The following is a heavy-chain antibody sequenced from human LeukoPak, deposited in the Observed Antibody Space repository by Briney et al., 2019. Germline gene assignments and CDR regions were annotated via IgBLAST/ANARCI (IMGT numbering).Heavy chain of an antibody. CDR3: ARGEYSGSPYYYYMDV. CDR1: GFTFSSYG. Sequence: GGSLRLSCAASGFTFSSYGMHWVRQAPGKGLEWVANIKEDGNEKYYVDSVKGRFIISRDNAKNTLYLQMNSLRAEDTAVYYCARGEYSGSPYYYYMDVWGKGTTVTISS. CDR2: IKEDGNEK. D-gene: IGHD1-26*01. J-gene: IGHJ6*03. V-gene: IGHV3-7*03.